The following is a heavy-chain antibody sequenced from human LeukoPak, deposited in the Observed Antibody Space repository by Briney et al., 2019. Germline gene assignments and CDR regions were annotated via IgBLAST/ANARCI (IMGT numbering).Heavy chain of an antibody. Sequence: SVKVSCKTSGGTFNNSAISWVRQAPGQGLEWLGGIMPLFGTAGYAQKFQGRVTITQDESTRTVYLELTSLTSDDTAVYYCARDVHGDYGSGWFDPWGQGTLVSVSS. J-gene: IGHJ5*02. D-gene: IGHD4-17*01. CDR3: ARDVHGDYGSGWFDP. V-gene: IGHV1-69*01. CDR2: IMPLFGTA. CDR1: GGTFNNSA.